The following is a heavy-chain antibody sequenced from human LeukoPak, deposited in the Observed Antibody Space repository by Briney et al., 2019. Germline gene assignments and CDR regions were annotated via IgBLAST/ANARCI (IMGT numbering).Heavy chain of an antibody. CDR2: IIPILGIA. CDR1: GGTFSSYA. CDR3: ARDSKEMATIKMYYFDY. V-gene: IGHV1-69*04. J-gene: IGHJ4*02. D-gene: IGHD5-24*01. Sequence: GASVKVSCKASGGTFSSYAISWVRQAPGQGLEWMGRIIPILGIANYAQKFQGRVTITADKSTSTAYMELSSLRSEDTAVYYCARDSKEMATIKMYYFDYWGQGTLVTASS.